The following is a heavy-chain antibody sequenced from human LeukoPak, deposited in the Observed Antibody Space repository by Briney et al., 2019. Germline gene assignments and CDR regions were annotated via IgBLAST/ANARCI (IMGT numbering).Heavy chain of an antibody. CDR3: ARDHFGSLDS. J-gene: IGHJ4*02. V-gene: IGHV4-61*01. CDR2: DYCGGNT. Sequence: SETLSLTCTVSVFSVTTDSYCWGWIRQPPGKGLEWIGYDYCGGNTNYDPSLKRRVTISVDTSKNQFSLTLTSVTAADTAVYFCARDHFGSLDSWGQGILVTVSS. CDR1: VFSVTTDSYC. D-gene: IGHD3-10*01.